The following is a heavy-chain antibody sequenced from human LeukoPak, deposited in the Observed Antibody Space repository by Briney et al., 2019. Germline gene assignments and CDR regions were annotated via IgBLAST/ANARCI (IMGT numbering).Heavy chain of an antibody. D-gene: IGHD1-26*01. CDR2: INRDGSEK. CDR1: GFTFSSYC. V-gene: IGHV3-7*02. CDR3: ARVLVGGTNWFVS. Sequence: PGGSLRLSCAASGFTFSSYCMNWVRQAPGKGLEWVASINRDGSEKYYVDSVKGRFTISRDNAKNSLYLQMNSLRVEDTAVYYCARVLVGGTNWFVSWGQGALGTVSA. J-gene: IGHJ5*01.